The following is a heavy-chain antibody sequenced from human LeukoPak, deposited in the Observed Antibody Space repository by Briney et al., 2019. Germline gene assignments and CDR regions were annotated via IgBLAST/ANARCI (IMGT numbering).Heavy chain of an antibody. D-gene: IGHD4-17*01. Sequence: GSLGLSCAASGFTFSSYVMHWVRQAPGKGLEWVSSLSTSSSYIYYADSVKGRFTVSRDNARNSLELQMNSLRAEDTAVYYCARSRRDGDYLFNAFDIWGQGTMVTVSS. V-gene: IGHV3-21*01. CDR2: LSTSSSYI. CDR1: GFTFSSYV. CDR3: ARSRRDGDYLFNAFDI. J-gene: IGHJ3*02.